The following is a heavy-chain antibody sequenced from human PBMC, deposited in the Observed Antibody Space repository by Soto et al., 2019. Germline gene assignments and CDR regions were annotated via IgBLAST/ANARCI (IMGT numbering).Heavy chain of an antibody. CDR1: GGTFSSYT. D-gene: IGHD3-3*01. CDR3: AVVLRFLGVVDY. V-gene: IGHV1-69*02. J-gene: IGHJ4*02. CDR2: IIPILGIA. Sequence: QVQLVQSGAEVKKPGSSVKVSCKASGGTFSSYTISWVRQAPGQGLEWMGRIIPILGIANYAQKFQGRVTITADKSTSTAYMELSSLRSEDTAVYYCAVVLRFLGVVDYLGQGTLVTVSS.